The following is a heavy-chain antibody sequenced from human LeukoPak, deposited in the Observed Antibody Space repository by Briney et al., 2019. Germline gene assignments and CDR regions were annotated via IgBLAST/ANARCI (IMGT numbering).Heavy chain of an antibody. J-gene: IGHJ4*02. CDR1: GGSISRSNYY. CDR3: VTHVDASRGYYFED. D-gene: IGHD5-12*01. V-gene: IGHV4-39*01. CDR2: VYYSGSS. Sequence: PSETPSLTCTVSGGSISRSNYYWGWIRQPPGKGLEWIGTVYYSGSSNYNPSLKSRVTISVDTSKNQFSLKLSSVTAADTAIYYCVTHVDASRGYYFEDWGQGSLVTVSS.